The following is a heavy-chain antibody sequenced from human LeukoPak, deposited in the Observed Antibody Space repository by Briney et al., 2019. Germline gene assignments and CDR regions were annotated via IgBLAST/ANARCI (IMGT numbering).Heavy chain of an antibody. Sequence: GESLKISCEGSGYSFTNYWIAWVRQMPGKGLEWMGIIYPGDSDTTYSPSFQGQATMSADKSISTVYLQWSSLKASDTAMYYCARLNREKKYYGSGSYFDFWGQGTLVTVSP. CDR2: IYPGDSDT. CDR3: ARLNREKKYYGSGSYFDF. J-gene: IGHJ4*02. V-gene: IGHV5-51*01. D-gene: IGHD3-10*01. CDR1: GYSFTNYW.